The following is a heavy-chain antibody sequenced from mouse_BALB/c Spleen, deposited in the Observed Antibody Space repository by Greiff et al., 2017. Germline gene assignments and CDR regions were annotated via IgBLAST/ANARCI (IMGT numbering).Heavy chain of an antibody. CDR2: ISDGGSYT. Sequence: EVKVVESGGGLVKPGGSLKLSCAASGFTFSDYYMYWVRQTPEKRLEWVATISDGGSYTYYPDSVKGRFTISRDNAKNNLYLQMSSLKSEDTAMYYCARDPTGFAYWGQGTLVTGSA. CDR1: GFTFSDYY. D-gene: IGHD4-1*02. V-gene: IGHV5-4*02. CDR3: ARDPTGFAY. J-gene: IGHJ3*01.